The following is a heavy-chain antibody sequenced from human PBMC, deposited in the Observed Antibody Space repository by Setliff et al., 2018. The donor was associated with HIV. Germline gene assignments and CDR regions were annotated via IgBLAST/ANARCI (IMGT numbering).Heavy chain of an antibody. V-gene: IGHV4-38-2*01. Sequence: TLSLTCAVSGYSISSGYYWGWIRQPPGKGLEWIGSIYHSGSTYYNPSLKSRVTISVDTSKNQFSLKLSSVTAADTAVYYCARHSGGSFYNFWSGDYYYYGMDVWGQGTTVTVSS. J-gene: IGHJ6*02. D-gene: IGHD3-3*01. CDR3: ARHSGGSFYNFWSGDYYYYGMDV. CDR1: GYSISSGYY. CDR2: IYHSGST.